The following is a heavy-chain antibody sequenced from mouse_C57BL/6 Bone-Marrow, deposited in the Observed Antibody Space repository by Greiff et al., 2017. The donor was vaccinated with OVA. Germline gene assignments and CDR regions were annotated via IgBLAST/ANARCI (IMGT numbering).Heavy chain of an antibody. CDR1: GFSFNTYA. CDR3: VREDSSGPYAMDY. Sequence: GGGLVQPKGSLKLSCAASGFSFNTYAMNWVRQAPGKGLEWVARIRSKSNNYATYYADSVKDRFTISRDDSESMLYLQMNNLKTEDTAMYYCVREDSSGPYAMDYWGQGTSVTVSS. CDR2: IRSKSNNYAT. D-gene: IGHD3-2*02. J-gene: IGHJ4*01. V-gene: IGHV10-1*01.